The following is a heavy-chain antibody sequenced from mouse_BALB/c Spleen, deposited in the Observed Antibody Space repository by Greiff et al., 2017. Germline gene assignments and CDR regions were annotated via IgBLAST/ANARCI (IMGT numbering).Heavy chain of an antibody. CDR1: GYTFTSYW. V-gene: IGHV1-7*01. CDR2: INPSTGYT. D-gene: IGHD2-2*01. J-gene: IGHJ2*01. CDR3: ARIGYPYYFDY. Sequence: QVQLQQSGAELAKPGASVKMSCKASGYTFTSYWMHWVKQRPGQGLEWIGYINPSTGYTEYNQKFKDKATLTADKSSSTAYMQLSSLTSEDSAVYYCARIGYPYYFDYWGQGTTLTVSS.